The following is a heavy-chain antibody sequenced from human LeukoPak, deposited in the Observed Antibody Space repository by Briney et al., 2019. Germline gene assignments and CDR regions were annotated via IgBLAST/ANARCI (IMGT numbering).Heavy chain of an antibody. D-gene: IGHD6-13*01. Sequence: KPSETLSLTCTVSGGSISSYYWSWIRQPPGKGLEWIGYIYYSGSTNYNPSLKSRVTISVDTSKNQFSLKLSSVTAADTAVYYCARGIAAADHDAFDIWGQGTMVTVSS. CDR2: IYYSGST. CDR3: ARGIAAADHDAFDI. J-gene: IGHJ3*02. V-gene: IGHV4-59*01. CDR1: GGSISSYY.